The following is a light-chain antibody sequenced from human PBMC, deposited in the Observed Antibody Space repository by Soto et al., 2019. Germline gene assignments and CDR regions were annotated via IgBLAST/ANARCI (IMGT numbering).Light chain of an antibody. Sequence: DIPMTQSPSSLSASFGDRVTLTCRASQNIDTYLNWYQQKPGTAPKLLMYAASSLHSGVPSRFSGSGSGTDFTLTISSLQPEDFATYYCQQRHTTPYTFGQGTKLEI. V-gene: IGKV1-39*01. CDR1: QNIDTY. CDR2: AAS. J-gene: IGKJ2*01. CDR3: QQRHTTPYT.